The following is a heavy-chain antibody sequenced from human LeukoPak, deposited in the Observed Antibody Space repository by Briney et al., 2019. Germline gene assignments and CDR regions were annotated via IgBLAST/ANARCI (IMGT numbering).Heavy chain of an antibody. D-gene: IGHD4-17*01. CDR3: ARDPTTVTPYYFDY. Sequence: SVKVSCKASGGTFSSYAISWVRQAPGQGLEWMGRIIPIFGTANYAQKFQGRVTITTDESTSTAYMELSSLRSEDTAAYYCARDPTTVTPYYFDYWGQGTLVTVSS. CDR2: IIPIFGTA. J-gene: IGHJ4*02. V-gene: IGHV1-69*05. CDR1: GGTFSSYA.